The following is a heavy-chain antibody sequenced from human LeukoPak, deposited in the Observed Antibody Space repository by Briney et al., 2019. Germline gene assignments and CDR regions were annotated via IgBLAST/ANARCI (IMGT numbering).Heavy chain of an antibody. D-gene: IGHD3-3*01. J-gene: IGHJ6*03. CDR2: ISGSGGST. CDR3: AKGTDDFWSGNSYYYMDV. V-gene: IGHV3-23*01. Sequence: GGSLRLSCAASGYTFSSYGMSWVRQAPGKGLEWVSAISGSGGSTYYADSVKGRFTISRDNSKNTLYLQMNSLRAEDTAGYYCAKGTDDFWSGNSYYYMDVWGKGTTVTVSS. CDR1: GYTFSSYG.